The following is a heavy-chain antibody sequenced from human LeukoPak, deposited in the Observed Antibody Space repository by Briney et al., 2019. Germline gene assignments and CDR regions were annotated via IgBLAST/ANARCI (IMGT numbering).Heavy chain of an antibody. J-gene: IGHJ6*04. Sequence: GGSLRLSCAPSGLTFSIYEMKWARQAPGKGLEWVSYISSSGSTIYYAQSVKCRFTISRDNAKNSLYLQMNSLRAEDTAVYYCARDLSVRGVISSYYYYGMDVWGKGTTVTVSS. CDR1: GLTFSIYE. V-gene: IGHV3-48*03. CDR2: ISSSGSTI. CDR3: ARDLSVRGVISSYYYYGMDV. D-gene: IGHD3-10*01.